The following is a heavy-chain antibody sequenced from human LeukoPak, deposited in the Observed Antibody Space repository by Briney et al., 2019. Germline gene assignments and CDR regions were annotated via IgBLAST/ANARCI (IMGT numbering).Heavy chain of an antibody. D-gene: IGHD6-13*01. V-gene: IGHV3-48*04. CDR1: GFTSNTYS. CDR3: TRERYSSSCYDY. J-gene: IGHJ4*02. CDR2: ISSSGSTI. Sequence: GGSLRLSCAASGFTSNTYSMNWVRQAPGKGLEWVSYISSSGSTIYYADSVKGRFTISRDNAKNSLYLQMNSLRAEDTAVYYGTRERYSSSCYDYWGQGTLVTVST.